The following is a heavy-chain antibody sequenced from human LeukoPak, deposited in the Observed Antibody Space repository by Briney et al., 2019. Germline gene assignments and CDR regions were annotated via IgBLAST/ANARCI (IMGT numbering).Heavy chain of an antibody. Sequence: TSETLSLTCAVSGASITSHPWNWVRQPPGKGLEWIGEMYNSGTGTYKPSLRSRVTMFFDESKNHFSLKLNSVTAADTAVYYRARGGNWDFDYWGQGVLVIVSS. D-gene: IGHD7-27*01. J-gene: IGHJ4*02. CDR1: GASITSHPW. CDR3: ARGGNWDFDY. V-gene: IGHV4-4*02. CDR2: MYNSGTG.